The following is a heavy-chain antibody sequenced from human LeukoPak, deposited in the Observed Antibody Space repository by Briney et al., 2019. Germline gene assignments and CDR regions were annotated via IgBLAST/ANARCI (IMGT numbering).Heavy chain of an antibody. D-gene: IGHD1-26*01. CDR2: INPNSGGT. V-gene: IGHV1-2*02. J-gene: IGHJ5*02. Sequence: ASVKVSCKASGYTFTGYYMHWVRQAPGQGLEWMGWINPNSGGTNYAQKFQGRVTMTRDTSISTAYMELSRLRSEDMAVYYCARNMGATGGGFDPWGQGTLVTVSS. CDR3: ARNMGATGGGFDP. CDR1: GYTFTGYY.